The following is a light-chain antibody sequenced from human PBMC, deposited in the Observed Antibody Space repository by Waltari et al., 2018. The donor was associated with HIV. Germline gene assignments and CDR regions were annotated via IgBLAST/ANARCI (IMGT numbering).Light chain of an antibody. CDR1: QSLGIW. CDR3: QESLTFT. V-gene: IGKV1-5*03. J-gene: IGKJ3*01. CDR2: KTS. Sequence: DIQVTQSPSTLSASAGDSVTITCRASQSLGIWLAWYQQKPGKAPKLLIYKTSTLEIGVPSRFSGSRSGTEFTLTINSLEPDDFATYYCQESLTFTFGPGTKVDL.